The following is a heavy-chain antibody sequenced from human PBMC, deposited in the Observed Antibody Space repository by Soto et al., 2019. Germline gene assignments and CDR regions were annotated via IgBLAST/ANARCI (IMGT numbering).Heavy chain of an antibody. J-gene: IGHJ4*02. Sequence: QIQLVQSGAEEKKPGASVKVSCKASGYTFSSYAMHWVRQAPGQRLEWMGWINAGNGNTKYAQKSQGRVTITRDTSARTDYMELGSLSCDDTAVYFCERGRTRIDFWGQVTLVTVSS. CDR3: ERGRTRIDF. CDR2: INAGNGNT. V-gene: IGHV1-3*05. CDR1: GYTFSSYA.